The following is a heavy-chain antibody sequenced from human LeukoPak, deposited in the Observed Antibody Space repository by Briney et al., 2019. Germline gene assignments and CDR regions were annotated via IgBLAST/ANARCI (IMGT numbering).Heavy chain of an antibody. D-gene: IGHD3-10*01. CDR1: GGSVSSGSYY. J-gene: IGHJ4*02. V-gene: IGHV4-61*01. CDR2: IYYSGST. CDR3: ASANYGSGSYYIDY. Sequence: SETLSLTCTVSGGSVSSGSYYWSWIRQPPGKGLEWIGYIYYSGSTNYNPSLKSRVTISVDTSKNQFSLKLSSVTAVDTAVYYCASANYGSGSYYIDYWGQGTLVTVSS.